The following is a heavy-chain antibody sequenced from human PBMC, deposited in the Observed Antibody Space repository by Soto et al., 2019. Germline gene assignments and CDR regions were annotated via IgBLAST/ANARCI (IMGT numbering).Heavy chain of an antibody. V-gene: IGHV4-34*01. J-gene: IGHJ6*02. D-gene: IGHD3-10*01. CDR3: ARGGRLLWFGELLFYYYYGMDV. Sequence: SETLSLTCAVYGGSFSGYYWSWIRQPPGKGLEWFGEISHSGSTNYNPSLKSRVTISVDTSKNQFSLKLSSVTAADTAVYYCARGGRLLWFGELLFYYYYGMDVWGQGTTVTVSS. CDR2: ISHSGST. CDR1: GGSFSGYY.